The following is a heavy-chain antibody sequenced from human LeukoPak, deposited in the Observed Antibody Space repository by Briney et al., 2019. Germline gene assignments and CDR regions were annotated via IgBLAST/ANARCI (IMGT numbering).Heavy chain of an antibody. J-gene: IGHJ4*02. Sequence: ASVKVSCKVSGYTLTELSMHWVRQAPGKGLEWMGGFDPEDGETIYAQKFQGRVTMTEDTSTDTAYMELSSLRSEDTAVYYCARDPSPYCGGDCYLHYWGQGTLVTVSS. CDR2: FDPEDGET. D-gene: IGHD2-21*01. CDR1: GYTLTELS. CDR3: ARDPSPYCGGDCYLHY. V-gene: IGHV1-24*01.